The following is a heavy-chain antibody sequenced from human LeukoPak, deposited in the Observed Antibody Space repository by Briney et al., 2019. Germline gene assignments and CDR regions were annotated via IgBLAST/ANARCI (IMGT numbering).Heavy chain of an antibody. CDR1: GFTFDDYG. D-gene: IGHD1-26*01. Sequence: TGGSLRLSCTASGFTFDDYGMSWVRQAPGKGLEWVSGINWNGGSTGYADPVKGRFTISRDNAKNPLYLQMNSLRAEDTALYYCARVTLVGAFDIWGQGTMVTVSS. CDR2: INWNGGST. CDR3: ARVTLVGAFDI. V-gene: IGHV3-20*04. J-gene: IGHJ3*02.